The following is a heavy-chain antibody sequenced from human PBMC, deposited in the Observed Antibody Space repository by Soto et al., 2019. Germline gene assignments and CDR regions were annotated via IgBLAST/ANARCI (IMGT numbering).Heavy chain of an antibody. CDR1: VGSISSYS. CDR3: ARGPRGYVYYHGMDV. CDR2: IDTIGTT. Sequence: SETLSLTCTVSVGSISSYSVSWIRQSAGKGLEWIGRIDTIGTTNYNPSLKSRVTMSVDASKSQFSLNLSSVTAADTAVYYCARGPRGYVYYHGMDVWGQGTTVTVSS. J-gene: IGHJ6*02. V-gene: IGHV4-4*07. D-gene: IGHD3-16*01.